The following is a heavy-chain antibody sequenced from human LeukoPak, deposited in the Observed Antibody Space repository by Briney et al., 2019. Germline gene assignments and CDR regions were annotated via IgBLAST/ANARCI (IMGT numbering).Heavy chain of an antibody. D-gene: IGHD3-10*01. J-gene: IGHJ4*02. CDR2: ITNTGVGT. V-gene: IGHV3-23*01. CDR1: GFIFSSYP. CDR3: AREGGLLWFGEFPLFDY. Sequence: GGSLRLFCAASGFIFSSYPMSWVRQAPGKGLEWVSSITNTGVGTYYADSVKGRFTVSRDNSKNTLLLQLNSLRAEDTAVYYCAREGGLLWFGEFPLFDYWGQGTLVTVSS.